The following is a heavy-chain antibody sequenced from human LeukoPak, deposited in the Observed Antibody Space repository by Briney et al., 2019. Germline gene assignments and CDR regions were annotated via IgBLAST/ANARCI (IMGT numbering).Heavy chain of an antibody. CDR1: GGSFSGYY. V-gene: IGHV4-34*01. J-gene: IGHJ4*02. D-gene: IGHD6-13*01. CDR3: ARGWRVAAAGIPPSDY. CDR2: INHSGST. Sequence: SETLSLTCAVYGGSFSGYYWSWIRQPPGKGLEWIGEINHSGSTNYNPSLKSRVTISVDTSKNQFSLKLSSVTAADTAVYYCARGWRVAAAGIPPSDYWGQRTLVTVSS.